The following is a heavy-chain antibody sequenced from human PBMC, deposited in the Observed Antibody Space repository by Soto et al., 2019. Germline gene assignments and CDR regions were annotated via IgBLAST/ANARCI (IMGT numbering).Heavy chain of an antibody. V-gene: IGHV5-51*01. Sequence: GESLKISCKGSGYNFPNHWIGWVRQMPGKGLEWMAIIYPGDSETRYSPSFQGQVTISVDTSISTAYLQWRSLRASDSAMYYCARVAYSYGYLSYTDDWGLGALVTVSS. J-gene: IGHJ4*02. D-gene: IGHD5-18*01. CDR2: IYPGDSET. CDR3: ARVAYSYGYLSYTDD. CDR1: GYNFPNHW.